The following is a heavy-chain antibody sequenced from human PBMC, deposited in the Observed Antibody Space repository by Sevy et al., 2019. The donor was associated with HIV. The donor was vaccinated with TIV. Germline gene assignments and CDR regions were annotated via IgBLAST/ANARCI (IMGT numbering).Heavy chain of an antibody. J-gene: IGHJ4*02. CDR3: ARAVGLTTVLTVFDY. V-gene: IGHV1-2*06. Sequence: ASVKVSCKASGYTFTGYYMHWVRQAPGQGLEWMGRINPNSGGTNCAQKFQGRVTMTRDTSISTAYMELGRLRSDDTAVYDCARAVGLTTVLTVFDYWGQGTLVTVSS. CDR1: GYTFTGYY. CDR2: INPNSGGT. D-gene: IGHD4-17*01.